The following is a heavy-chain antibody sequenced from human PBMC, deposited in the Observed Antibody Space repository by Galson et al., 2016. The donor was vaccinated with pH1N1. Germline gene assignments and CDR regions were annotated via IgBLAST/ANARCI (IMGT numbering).Heavy chain of an antibody. J-gene: IGHJ3*02. CDR3: ARDGARVGAHDALDI. CDR2: ISCKSSYT. D-gene: IGHD3-16*01. Sequence: SLRLSCAASGFTFNSYKMHWVRQAPGKGLEWVSSISCKSSYTHYADSLKGRVTISRDNADNSLYLQINSLRAEDTAIYYCARDGARVGAHDALDIWGQGTMVTVSS. CDR1: GFTFNSYK. V-gene: IGHV3-21*06.